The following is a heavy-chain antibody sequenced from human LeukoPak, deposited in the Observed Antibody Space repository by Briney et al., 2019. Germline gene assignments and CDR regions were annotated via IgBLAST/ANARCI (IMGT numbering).Heavy chain of an antibody. CDR2: INDSGST. D-gene: IGHD7-27*01. J-gene: IGHJ6*03. CDR1: GGSFSGYY. Sequence: SETPSLTRAVYGGSFSGYYWRWIRQSPGKGLEWIGEINDSGSTNYDPSLKSRVTISVDTSKNQISLKLTSVTAADTAVYYCARVAGDPIYYYYYMDVWGKGTTVTVSS. CDR3: ARVAGDPIYYYYYMDV. V-gene: IGHV4-34*01.